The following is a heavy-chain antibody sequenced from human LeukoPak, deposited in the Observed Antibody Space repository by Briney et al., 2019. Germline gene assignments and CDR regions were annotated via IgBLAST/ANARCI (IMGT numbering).Heavy chain of an antibody. J-gene: IGHJ4*02. Sequence: PGGSLRRSCAASGFSFISYGMQWVRQGPGKGLEGVGVISDDGRNKKYADSGKVRFTISRDNSKDTLYLQMNSLRDEDTAVYYGAKRPPDYGDYVTYFAYWGQGTLVTVSS. CDR1: GFSFISYG. CDR2: ISDDGRNK. V-gene: IGHV3-30*18. D-gene: IGHD4-17*01. CDR3: AKRPPDYGDYVTYFAY.